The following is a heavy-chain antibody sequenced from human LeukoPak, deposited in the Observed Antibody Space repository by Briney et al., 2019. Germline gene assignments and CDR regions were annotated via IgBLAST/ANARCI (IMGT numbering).Heavy chain of an antibody. J-gene: IGHJ6*02. D-gene: IGHD1-26*01. V-gene: IGHV3-11*01. Sequence: GGSLGLSCAASGFTFSDYYMSWIRQAPGKGLEWVSYISSSGSTIYYADSVKGRFTISRDNAKNSLYLQMNSLRAEDTAVYYCARGVGATHYYYYGMDVWGQGTTVTVSS. CDR3: ARGVGATHYYYYGMDV. CDR1: GFTFSDYY. CDR2: ISSSGSTI.